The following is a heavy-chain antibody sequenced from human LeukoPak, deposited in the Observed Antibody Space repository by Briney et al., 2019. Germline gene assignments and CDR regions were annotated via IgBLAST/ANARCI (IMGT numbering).Heavy chain of an antibody. J-gene: IGHJ4*02. D-gene: IGHD5-24*01. V-gene: IGHV3-30*18. CDR3: VKGGDGSIPFDY. CDR1: GFTFSSYG. CDR2: ISYDGSNK. Sequence: GGSLRLSCAASGFTFSSYGMHWVRQAPGKGLEWVAVISYDGSNKYYADSVKGRFTISRDNPKNTVFLQMNSLRGDDTAVYYCVKGGDGSIPFDYWGQGTLVTVSS.